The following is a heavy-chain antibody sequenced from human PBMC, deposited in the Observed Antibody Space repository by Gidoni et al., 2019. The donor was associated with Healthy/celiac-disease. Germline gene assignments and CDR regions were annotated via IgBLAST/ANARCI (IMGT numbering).Heavy chain of an antibody. CDR1: GFTFSSYS. V-gene: IGHV3-48*02. Sequence: EVQLVESGGGLVQPGGSLRLSCAASGFTFSSYSMNGVRQAPGKGLGCVSYISSSSSTIYYADSVKGRFTISRDNAKNSLYLQMNSLRDEDTAVYYCARERGPLMYYFDYWGQGTLVTVSS. CDR2: ISSSSSTI. D-gene: IGHD3-16*01. CDR3: ARERGPLMYYFDY. J-gene: IGHJ4*02.